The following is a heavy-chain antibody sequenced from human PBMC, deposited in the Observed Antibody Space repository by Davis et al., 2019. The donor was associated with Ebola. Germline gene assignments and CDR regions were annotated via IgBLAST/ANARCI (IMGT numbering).Heavy chain of an antibody. J-gene: IGHJ4*02. CDR3: AGPGGYCSRTSCSFYLDF. D-gene: IGHD2-2*01. CDR2: IYYSGST. Sequence: SETLSLTCTVSGGSISSYYWSWIRQPPGKGLEWIGYIYYSGSTNYNPSLKSRVTISVDTSKNQFSLRLTSVTAADTAVYYCAGPGGYCSRTSCSFYLDFWGQGTLVTVSS. CDR1: GGSISSYY. V-gene: IGHV4-59*08.